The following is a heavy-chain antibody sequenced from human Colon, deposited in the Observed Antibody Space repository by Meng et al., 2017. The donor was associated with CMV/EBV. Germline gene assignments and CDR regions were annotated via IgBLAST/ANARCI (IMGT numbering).Heavy chain of an antibody. J-gene: IGHJ4*02. CDR2: IGGGVGVT. CDR1: GCSISDYY. D-gene: IGHD2-15*01. Sequence: QVHLVESGGGSVKPGGSLRLSCAASGCSISDYYVRWIRQGQGKGLEWISDIGGGVGVTYYADSLEGRFTISRDNARQSLYLQMATLRVEDTASYYCARGRRDIGFDSWGQGALVTVSS. CDR3: ARGRRDIGFDS. V-gene: IGHV3-11*01.